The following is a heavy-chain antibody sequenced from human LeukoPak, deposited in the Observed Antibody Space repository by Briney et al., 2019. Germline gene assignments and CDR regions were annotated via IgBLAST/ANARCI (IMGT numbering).Heavy chain of an antibody. V-gene: IGHV3-23*01. CDR3: AKEWFYYYMDV. Sequence: GGSLRLSCAASGFTFNIYDMIGVRQAPGKGREGVSAISGSGGSTYYAGSVKGWFTISREHSKNKLYLQMNSLRAEDTAVYYCAKEWFYYYMDVWGKGTTVTISS. CDR1: GFTFNIYD. CDR2: ISGSGGST. D-gene: IGHD3-22*01. J-gene: IGHJ6*03.